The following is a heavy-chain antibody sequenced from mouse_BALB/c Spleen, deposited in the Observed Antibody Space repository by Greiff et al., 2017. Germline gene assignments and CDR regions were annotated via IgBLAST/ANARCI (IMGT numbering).Heavy chain of an antibody. D-gene: IGHD2-1*01. Sequence: EVKVVESGGDLVKPGGSLKLSCAASGFTFSSYGMSWVRQTPDKRLEWVATISSGGSYTYYPDSVKGRFTISRDNAKNTLYLQMSSLKSEDTAMYYCARHRMGGNSGFDYWGQGTTLTVSS. CDR2: ISSGGSYT. CDR3: ARHRMGGNSGFDY. CDR1: GFTFSSYG. V-gene: IGHV5-6*01. J-gene: IGHJ2*01.